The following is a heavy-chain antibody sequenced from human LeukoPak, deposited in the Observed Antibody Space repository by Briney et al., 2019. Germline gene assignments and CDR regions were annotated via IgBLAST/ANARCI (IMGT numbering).Heavy chain of an antibody. CDR1: GGTFSSYA. J-gene: IGHJ5*02. Sequence: ASVKVSCKTSGGTFSSYAISWVRQAPGQGLEWMGGIIPIFGTANYAQKFQGRVTITADESTSTAYMELSSLRSEDTAVYYCARDSYCSGGSCSFNWFDPWGQGTLVTVSS. CDR2: IIPIFGTA. V-gene: IGHV1-69*01. D-gene: IGHD2-15*01. CDR3: ARDSYCSGGSCSFNWFDP.